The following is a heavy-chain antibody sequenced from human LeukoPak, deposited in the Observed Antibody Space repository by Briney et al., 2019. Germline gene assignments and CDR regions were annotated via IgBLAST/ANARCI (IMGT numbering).Heavy chain of an antibody. CDR1: GGSISSYY. D-gene: IGHD3-10*01. CDR2: ISYNGTT. Sequence: SETLSLTCTVSGGSISSYYWSWIRQPPGKGLEWIGYISYNGTTNYNPSLKSRLTISLDTSKKQFSLKLSSVTAADTAEYYCASDGGQGYWGQGILVTVSS. J-gene: IGHJ4*02. CDR3: ASDGGQGY. V-gene: IGHV4-59*08.